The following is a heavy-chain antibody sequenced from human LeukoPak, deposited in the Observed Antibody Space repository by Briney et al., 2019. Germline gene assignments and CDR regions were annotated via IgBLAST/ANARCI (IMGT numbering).Heavy chain of an antibody. V-gene: IGHV1-69*04. J-gene: IGHJ4*02. CDR2: IIPILGIA. D-gene: IGHD4-17*01. CDR1: GGTFSSYA. CDR3: ARANYGDYEFDS. Sequence: SVKVSCKASGGTFSSYAISWVRQAPGQGLEWMGRIIPILGIANYAQKFQGRVTITADKSTSTAYMELSSLRSDDTAVYYCARANYGDYEFDSWGQGTLVTVSS.